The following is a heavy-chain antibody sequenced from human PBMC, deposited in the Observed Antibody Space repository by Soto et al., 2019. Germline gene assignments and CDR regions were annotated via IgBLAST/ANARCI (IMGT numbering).Heavy chain of an antibody. CDR2: IIPILGIA. D-gene: IGHD6-19*01. J-gene: IGHJ3*02. V-gene: IGHV1-69*04. CDR3: ARDPRGIAVAGDAFDI. CDR1: GGTFSSYT. Sequence: ASVKVSCKASGGTFSSYTISWVRQAPGQGLEWMGRIIPILGIANYAQKFQGRVTITADKSTSTAYMELSSLRSEDTAVYYCARDPRGIAVAGDAFDIWGQGTMVTVSS.